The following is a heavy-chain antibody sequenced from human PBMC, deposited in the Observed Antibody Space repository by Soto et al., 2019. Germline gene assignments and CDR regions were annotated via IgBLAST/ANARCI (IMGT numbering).Heavy chain of an antibody. CDR3: ARGVRYCSGGSCYGED. V-gene: IGHV4-34*01. CDR1: GGSFSGYY. Sequence: QVQLQQWGAGLLKPSETLSLTCAVYGGSFSGYYWSWIRQPPGKGLEWIGEINHSGSTNYNPSLKSRVTRSVDTSKNQFSLKLSSVTAADTAVYYCARGVRYCSGGSCYGEDWGQGTLVTVSS. J-gene: IGHJ4*02. D-gene: IGHD2-15*01. CDR2: INHSGST.